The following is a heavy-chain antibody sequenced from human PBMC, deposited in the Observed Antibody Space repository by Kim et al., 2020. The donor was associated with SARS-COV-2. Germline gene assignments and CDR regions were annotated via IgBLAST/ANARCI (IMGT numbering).Heavy chain of an antibody. CDR3: ARVPYNWNYVYFDY. D-gene: IGHD1-7*01. V-gene: IGHV4-59*01. Sequence: SETLSLTCTVSGGSISSYYWSWIRQPPGKGLEWIGYMYYSGSTNYNPSLKSRVTISVDTSKNQFSLKLSSVTAADTAVYYCARVPYNWNYVYFDYWGQGT. CDR1: GGSISSYY. CDR2: MYYSGST. J-gene: IGHJ4*02.